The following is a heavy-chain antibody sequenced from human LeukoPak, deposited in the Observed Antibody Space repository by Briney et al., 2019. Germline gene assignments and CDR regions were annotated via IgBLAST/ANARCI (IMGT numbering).Heavy chain of an antibody. CDR2: IIPIFGTA. V-gene: IGHV1-69*01. D-gene: IGHD3-22*01. CDR3: ASYDSSGYYPSGSDY. Sequence: SVKVSCKASGGTFSSYAISWVRQAPGQGLEWMGGIIPIFGTANYAQKFQGRVTITADESTSTAYMELSSLRSEDTAVYYCASYDSSGYYPSGSDYWGQGTLVTVSS. J-gene: IGHJ4*02. CDR1: GGTFSSYA.